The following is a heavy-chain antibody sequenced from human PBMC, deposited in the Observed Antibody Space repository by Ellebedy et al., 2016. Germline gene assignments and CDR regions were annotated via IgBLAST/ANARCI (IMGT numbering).Heavy chain of an antibody. D-gene: IGHD2-8*01. Sequence: SETLSLXXTVSGGSISSSSYYWGWIRQPPGKGLEWIGSIYYSGSTYYNPSLKSRVTISVDTSKNQFSLRLTSVTAADTAVYYCASDVFCTSAVCSVSWGQGTLVTVSS. CDR3: ASDVFCTSAVCSVS. CDR2: IYYSGST. V-gene: IGHV4-39*07. J-gene: IGHJ5*02. CDR1: GGSISSSSYY.